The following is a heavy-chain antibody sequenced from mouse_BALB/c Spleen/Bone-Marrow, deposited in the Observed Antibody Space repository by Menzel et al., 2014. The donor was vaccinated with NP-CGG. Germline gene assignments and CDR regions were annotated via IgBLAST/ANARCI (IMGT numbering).Heavy chain of an antibody. CDR3: ARGAPFDY. CDR1: GYTFTSYW. Sequence: QVQLQQSGAELARPRASVKLSCKASGYTFTSYWMQWVKQRPGQGLEWIGAIYPGDGDTTYTQKFKGKATLTADKSSSTAYMQLSSLASEDSAVYYCARGAPFDYWGQGTTLTVSS. J-gene: IGHJ2*01. CDR2: IYPGDGDT. V-gene: IGHV1-87*01.